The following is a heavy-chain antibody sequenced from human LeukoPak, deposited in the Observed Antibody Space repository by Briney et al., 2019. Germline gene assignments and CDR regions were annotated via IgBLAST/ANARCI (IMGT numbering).Heavy chain of an antibody. CDR2: IYYSGST. CDR3: ARQIAAVGYFDY. V-gene: IGHV4-39*01. D-gene: IGHD6-13*01. CDR1: GGSISSTSHY. J-gene: IGHJ4*02. Sequence: SETLSLTCTVSGGSISSTSHYWGWIRQPPGRGLEWIGSIYYSGSTYYNPSLKSRVTVSVDTSKTQFSLKLSSVTAADTAVFYCARQIAAVGYFDYWGQGTLVTVSS.